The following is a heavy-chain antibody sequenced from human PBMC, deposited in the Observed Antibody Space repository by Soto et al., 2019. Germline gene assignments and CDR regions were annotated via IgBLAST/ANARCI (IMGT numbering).Heavy chain of an antibody. CDR2: IYYSGST. D-gene: IGHD1-1*01. Sequence: QVQLQESGPGLVKPSQTLSLTCTVSGGSISSGGYYWSWIRQHPGKGLEWVGYIYYSGSTYYNPSLKSRVTIAVDTSKNQSSLMLSSVTAADTAVYYCARVIRRNMEGLSSHMDVWGKGTTVTVSS. J-gene: IGHJ6*03. CDR1: GGSISSGGYY. CDR3: ARVIRRNMEGLSSHMDV. V-gene: IGHV4-31*03.